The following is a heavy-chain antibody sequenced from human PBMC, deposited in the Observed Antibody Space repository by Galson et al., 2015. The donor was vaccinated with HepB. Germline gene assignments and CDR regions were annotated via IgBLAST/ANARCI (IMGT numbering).Heavy chain of an antibody. CDR1: GFTFSSYA. CDR2: ISYDGSSK. D-gene: IGHD5-18*01. J-gene: IGHJ4*02. Sequence: SLRLSCAASGFTFSSYAMHWVRQAPGKGLEWVAVISYDGSSKYYADSVKGRFTISRDNSKNTLYLQMNSLRAEDTAVYYCARVGIQLWPPQDYWGQGTLVTVSS. CDR3: ARVGIQLWPPQDY. V-gene: IGHV3-30-3*01.